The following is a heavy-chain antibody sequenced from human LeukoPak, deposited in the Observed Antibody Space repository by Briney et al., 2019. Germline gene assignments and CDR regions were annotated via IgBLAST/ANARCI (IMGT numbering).Heavy chain of an antibody. V-gene: IGHV3-30-3*01. D-gene: IGHD6-19*01. J-gene: IGHJ4*02. Sequence: GGSLRLSCAASGFTFSSYAMHWVRQAPGKGLEWVAVISYDGSNKYYADSVKGRFTISRDNSKNTLYLQMNSLRAEDTAVYYCAKDLGDDIAVAGTPFDYWGQGTLVTVSS. CDR1: GFTFSSYA. CDR3: AKDLGDDIAVAGTPFDY. CDR2: ISYDGSNK.